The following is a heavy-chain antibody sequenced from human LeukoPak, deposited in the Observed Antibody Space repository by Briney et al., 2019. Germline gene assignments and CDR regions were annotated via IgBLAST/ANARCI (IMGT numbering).Heavy chain of an antibody. Sequence: SETLSLTCTVSGGSISSHFWTWIRQPPGKGLEWIGHAHYSGSTNYNPSLKSRVTISVDTSKNQFSLKLSSVTAADTAVYHCARSCGTPYYHNYLDVWRKGTTVTVS. CDR3: ARSCGTPYYHNYLDV. D-gene: IGHD1-1*01. J-gene: IGHJ6*03. CDR2: AHYSGST. V-gene: IGHV4-59*11. CDR1: GGSISSHF.